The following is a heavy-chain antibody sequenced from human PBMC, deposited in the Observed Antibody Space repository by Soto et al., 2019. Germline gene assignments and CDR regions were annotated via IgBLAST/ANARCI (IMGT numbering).Heavy chain of an antibody. CDR3: ATLSRSTGGIFDY. CDR2: VDPEDGET. D-gene: IGHD4-4*01. CDR1: GYTFTDYY. Sequence: EVQLVQFGAEVKKPGATVKISCNISGYTFTDYYIHWVQQAPGKGLEWMGLVDPEDGETIYAEKFQGRVTKTADTSTDTAYMELSSLRSEDTAVYYCATLSRSTGGIFDYWGQGTLVTVSS. V-gene: IGHV1-69-2*01. J-gene: IGHJ4*02.